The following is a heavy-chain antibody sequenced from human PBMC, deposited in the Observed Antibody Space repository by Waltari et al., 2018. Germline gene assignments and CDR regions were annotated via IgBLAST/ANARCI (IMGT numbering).Heavy chain of an antibody. V-gene: IGHV1-69*01. J-gene: IGHJ4*02. CDR1: GGTFSSYA. CDR3: AREVEVGATVGP. D-gene: IGHD1-26*01. CDR2: LIPTFGTA. Sequence: QVQLVQSGAEVKKPGSSVKVSCKASGGTFSSYAISWVRQAPGQGLEWMGGLIPTFGTANYAQKFQGRVTITADESTSTADMELSSLRSEDTAVYYCAREVEVGATVGPWGQGTLVTVSS.